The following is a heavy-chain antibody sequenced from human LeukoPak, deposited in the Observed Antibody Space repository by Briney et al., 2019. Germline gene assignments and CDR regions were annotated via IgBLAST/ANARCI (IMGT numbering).Heavy chain of an antibody. D-gene: IGHD3-22*01. CDR3: AWGDSSGYPFDP. CDR1: GGSVSSGNYY. CDR2: IYTTGGTSGST. V-gene: IGHV4-61*02. J-gene: IGHJ5*02. Sequence: SQTLSLTCTVSGGSVSSGNYYWSWIRQPAGKGLEYIGRIYTTGGTSGSTYYNPSLKSRVTISVDTSKNQFSLKLSSVTAADTAVYYCAWGDSSGYPFDPWGQGTLVTVSS.